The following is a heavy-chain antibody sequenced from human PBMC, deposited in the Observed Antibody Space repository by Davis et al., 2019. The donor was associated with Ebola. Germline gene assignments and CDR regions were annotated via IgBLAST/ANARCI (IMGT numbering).Heavy chain of an antibody. CDR3: ARGGVGAKPSDY. Sequence: ASVKVSCKASGYTFTDYYIHWVRQAPGQGLEWMGWISPKSGGGNYAPNFQGRVTMTTDTSIRTSYMDLSRLRSDDTAVYYCARGGVGAKPSDYWGQGTLVTVSS. J-gene: IGHJ4*02. V-gene: IGHV1-2*02. CDR1: GYTFTDYY. CDR2: ISPKSGGG. D-gene: IGHD1-26*01.